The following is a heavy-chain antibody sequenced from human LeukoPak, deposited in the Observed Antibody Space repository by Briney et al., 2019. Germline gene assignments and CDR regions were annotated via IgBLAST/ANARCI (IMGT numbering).Heavy chain of an antibody. CDR3: AKGARITMIGVVRGARPYYFDY. D-gene: IGHD3-22*01. J-gene: IGHJ4*02. CDR1: GFTVSSNY. Sequence: GGSLRLSCAASGFTVSSNYMSWVRQAPGKGLEWVSVIYSGGSTYYADSVKGRFTISRDNSKNTLYLQMNSLRVEDTAVYYCAKGARITMIGVVRGARPYYFDYWGQGTLVTVSS. CDR2: IYSGGST. V-gene: IGHV3-53*01.